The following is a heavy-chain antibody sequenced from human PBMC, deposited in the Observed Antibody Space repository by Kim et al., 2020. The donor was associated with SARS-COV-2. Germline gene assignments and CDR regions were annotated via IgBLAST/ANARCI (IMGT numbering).Heavy chain of an antibody. J-gene: IGHJ3*02. CDR1: GFTFTRYN. V-gene: IGHV3-21*01. CDR2: VSSTSSHI. Sequence: GGSLRLSCAASGFTFTRYNMNWVRQAPGKGLEWVSYVSSTSSHIYYADSVKGRFTISRDNAKNSLYLQMNSLRAEDTAVYYCARNDGNDAFDIWGQGTMVTVS. CDR3: ARNDGNDAFDI. D-gene: IGHD1-1*01.